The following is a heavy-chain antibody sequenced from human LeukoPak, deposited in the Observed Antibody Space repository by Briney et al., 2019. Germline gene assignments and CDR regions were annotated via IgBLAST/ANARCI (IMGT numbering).Heavy chain of an antibody. CDR2: IRFDGTNR. V-gene: IGHV3-30*02. Sequence: PGGSLRLSCAASGFTFSNHIMHWVRQAPGKGLEWVSFIRFDGTNRHYVDSVKGRFTISRDNPNNMLYLQMNSPKFDDTAVYYCARDAYHSGDLDQRGEGTLVIVSS. CDR1: GFTFSNHI. CDR3: ARDAYHSGDLDQ. D-gene: IGHD3/OR15-3a*01. J-gene: IGHJ4*02.